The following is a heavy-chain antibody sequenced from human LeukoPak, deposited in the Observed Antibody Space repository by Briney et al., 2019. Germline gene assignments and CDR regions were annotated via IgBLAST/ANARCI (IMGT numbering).Heavy chain of an antibody. V-gene: IGHV6-1*01. CDR2: TYYRSTWYN. CDR1: EDSVSSNSVT. D-gene: IGHD2-2*01. J-gene: IGHJ5*02. Sequence: SQTLSLTCAISEDSVSSNSVTWNWIRQSPSRGLEWLGRTYYRSTWYNDYAVSVRGRITVNPDTSKNQFSLHLNSVTPEDTAVYYCARRLTQYDCFDPWGQGILVTVSS. CDR3: ARRLTQYDCFDP.